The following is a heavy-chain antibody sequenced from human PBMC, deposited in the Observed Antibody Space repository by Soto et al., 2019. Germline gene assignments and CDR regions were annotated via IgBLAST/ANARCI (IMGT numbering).Heavy chain of an antibody. J-gene: IGHJ6*02. V-gene: IGHV2-5*02. D-gene: IGHD2-21*02. CDR3: THSRCAGDCLQSYSSHYYFGMDV. CDR1: GFSLSTGGVG. Sequence: QITLMESGPTLVKPTQTLTLTCTFSGFSLSTGGVGVGWIRQPPGKALEWLALIYWDDDKRYSPSLRSRLTITKDTSKNQVVLTMTNMDPVDTATYYCTHSRCAGDCLQSYSSHYYFGMDVWGQGTTVTVSS. CDR2: IYWDDDK.